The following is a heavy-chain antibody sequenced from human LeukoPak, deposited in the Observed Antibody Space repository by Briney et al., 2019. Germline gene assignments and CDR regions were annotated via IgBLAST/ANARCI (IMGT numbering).Heavy chain of an antibody. Sequence: SVKVSCKASGGTFSSYTISWVRQAPGQGLEWMGRIIPILGIANYAQKFQGRVTITADKSASTAYMGLSSLRSEDTAVYYCARGTRIAVAGHYFDYWGQGTLVTVSS. J-gene: IGHJ4*02. CDR1: GGTFSSYT. V-gene: IGHV1-69*02. CDR2: IIPILGIA. D-gene: IGHD6-19*01. CDR3: ARGTRIAVAGHYFDY.